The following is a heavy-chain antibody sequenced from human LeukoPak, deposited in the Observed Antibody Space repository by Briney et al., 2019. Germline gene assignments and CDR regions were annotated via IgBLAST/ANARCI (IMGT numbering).Heavy chain of an antibody. CDR1: GVSISSSNSY. D-gene: IGHD3/OR15-3a*01. CDR3: ARQTGSGLFILP. V-gene: IGHV4-39*01. CDR2: IYYSGNT. Sequence: SETLSLTCTVAGVSISSSNSYWGWIRQPPGKGLEWIGSIYYSGNTYYNSSLKTQVSVSLDTSKNQFPLRLTSVTAADTAVYYCARQTGSGLFILPGGQGTLVTVSS. J-gene: IGHJ4*02.